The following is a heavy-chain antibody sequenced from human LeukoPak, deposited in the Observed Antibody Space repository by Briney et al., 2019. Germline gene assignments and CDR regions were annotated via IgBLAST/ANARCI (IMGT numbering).Heavy chain of an antibody. V-gene: IGHV3-74*01. Sequence: GGSLRLSCAASGFTFSTYWMRWVRQDPGKGLLWVSLVFGDGSDTTYADSVRGRFTVSRDNTKNTLYLQMNSLSAEDTAVYYCARSSRGALDIWGQGIMVTVSS. J-gene: IGHJ3*02. CDR1: GFTFSTYW. D-gene: IGHD6-13*01. CDR2: VFGDGSDT. CDR3: ARSSRGALDI.